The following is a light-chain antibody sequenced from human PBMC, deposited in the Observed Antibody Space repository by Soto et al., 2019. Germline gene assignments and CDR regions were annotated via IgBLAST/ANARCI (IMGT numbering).Light chain of an antibody. V-gene: IGLV1-40*01. CDR1: SSNIGAGYN. Sequence: QSVLTQPPSVSGAPGQRVTISCTGSSSNIGAGYNVHWYQQVPGTAPKLLIYGDSNRPSGVPDRFSGSKSGTSASLAITGLQAEDEADYYCQSYARSLSGWLFGGGTKLPVL. CDR3: QSYARSLSGWL. CDR2: GDS. J-gene: IGLJ3*02.